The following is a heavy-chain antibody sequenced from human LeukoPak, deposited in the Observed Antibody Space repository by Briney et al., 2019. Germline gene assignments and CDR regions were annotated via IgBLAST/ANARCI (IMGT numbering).Heavy chain of an antibody. V-gene: IGHV1-8*01. CDR1: GYTFTSYD. CDR3: ARVTMTPDY. J-gene: IGHJ4*02. D-gene: IGHD5-24*01. CDR2: MNPNRGNT. Sequence: ASVKVSCKASGYTFTSYDINWVRQAPGQGLEWMGWMNPNRGNTAYAQKFRGRLTMTRNTSISTAYMELSSLRSEDTAVYYCARVTMTPDYWGQGTLVTVSS.